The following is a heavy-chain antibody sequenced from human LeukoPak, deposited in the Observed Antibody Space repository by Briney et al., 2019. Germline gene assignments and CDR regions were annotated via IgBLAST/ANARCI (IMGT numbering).Heavy chain of an antibody. CDR2: IIPIFGTA. J-gene: IGHJ4*02. CDR1: GGTFSSYA. V-gene: IGHV1-69*13. Sequence: GASVKVSCKASGGTFSSYAISWVRQAPGQGLEWMGGIIPIFGTANYAQKFQGRVTITADESTSTAYMELSSLRSEDTAVYYCARVQRWLQSDLFDYWGQGTLVTVSS. CDR3: ARVQRWLQSDLFDY. D-gene: IGHD5-24*01.